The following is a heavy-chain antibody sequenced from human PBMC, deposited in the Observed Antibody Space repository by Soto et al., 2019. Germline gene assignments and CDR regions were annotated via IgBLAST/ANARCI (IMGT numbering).Heavy chain of an antibody. CDR1: GFTFSSYG. J-gene: IGHJ4*02. CDR2: ISYDGSNK. V-gene: IGHV3-30*18. D-gene: IGHD1-26*01. Sequence: QVQLVESGGGVVQPGRSLRLSCAASGFTFSSYGMHWVRQAPGKGLEWVAVISYDGSNKYYADSVKGRFTISRDNSKKTLYLQMNSLRAEDTAVYYCAKRPSGSYEIDYWGQGTLVTVSS. CDR3: AKRPSGSYEIDY.